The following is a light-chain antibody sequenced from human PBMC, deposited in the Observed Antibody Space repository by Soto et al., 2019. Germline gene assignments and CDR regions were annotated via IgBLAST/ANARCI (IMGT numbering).Light chain of an antibody. CDR1: QDISSS. V-gene: IGKV1-9*01. J-gene: IGKJ5*01. Sequence: DIQLTQSPSLLSASVGDRVTITCRASQDISSSLAWYQQKSGKAPKPLIYDASTLQSGFPSRFSGSGSGTEFSLTINSLQPEDFATYYCQKLNTFPLTFGQGTRLEIK. CDR3: QKLNTFPLT. CDR2: DAS.